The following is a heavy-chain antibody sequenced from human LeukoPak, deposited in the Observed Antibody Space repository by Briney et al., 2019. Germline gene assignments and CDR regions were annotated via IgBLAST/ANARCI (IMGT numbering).Heavy chain of an antibody. CDR2: ITSGITT. V-gene: IGHV3-23*01. CDR1: GFAFRSYA. D-gene: IGHD6-19*01. Sequence: GGSLRLSCAASGFAFRSYAMTWVRQAPGKGREGVSVITSGITTFYADSVRGRFTISRDNSKNTLYLQMNSLSAEDPAVYYCAKDLASGWTYYYYGMDVWGRGTTVSVSS. CDR3: AKDLASGWTYYYYGMDV. J-gene: IGHJ6*02.